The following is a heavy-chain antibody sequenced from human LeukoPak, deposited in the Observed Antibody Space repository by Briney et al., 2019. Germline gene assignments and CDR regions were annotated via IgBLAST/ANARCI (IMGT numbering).Heavy chain of an antibody. CDR1: GYKFIDYY. D-gene: IGHD3-16*02. J-gene: IGHJ5*02. V-gene: IGHV1-2*02. CDR2: INPNTGGT. Sequence: GASVKVSCRASGYKFIDYYIQWVRQAPGQGLEWMGWINPNTGGTSYAQNFQGRVTMTRDTSITTAYMELSSLSSDDTAFYYCAAVIPVVRLDPWGQGTLVTVSS. CDR3: AAVIPVVRLDP.